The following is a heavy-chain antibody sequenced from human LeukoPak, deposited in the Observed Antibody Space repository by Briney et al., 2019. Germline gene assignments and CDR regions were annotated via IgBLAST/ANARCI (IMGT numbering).Heavy chain of an antibody. Sequence: ASVKVSCKASGYTFTGYYMHWVRQAPGQGLEWMGWINPNSGGTNYAQKFQGRVTMTEDTSTDTAYMELSSLRSEDTAVYYCATPYYDYVWGSYSYYFDYWGQGTLVTVSS. CDR1: GYTFTGYY. V-gene: IGHV1-2*02. D-gene: IGHD3-16*01. CDR3: ATPYYDYVWGSYSYYFDY. J-gene: IGHJ4*02. CDR2: INPNSGGT.